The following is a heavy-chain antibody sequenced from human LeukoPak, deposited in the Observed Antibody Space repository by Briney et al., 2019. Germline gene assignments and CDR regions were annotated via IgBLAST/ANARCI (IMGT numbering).Heavy chain of an antibody. V-gene: IGHV3-21*01. D-gene: IGHD5-24*01. J-gene: IGHJ4*02. CDR1: GFTFSSYS. CDR3: ATLRWPSPRGFDY. Sequence: PGGSLRLSCAASGFTFSSYSMNWVRQAPGKGLEWVSSISSSSSYIYYADSVKGRFTISRDNAKNSLCLQMNSLRAEDTAVYYCATLRWPSPRGFDYWGQGTLVTVSS. CDR2: ISSSSSYI.